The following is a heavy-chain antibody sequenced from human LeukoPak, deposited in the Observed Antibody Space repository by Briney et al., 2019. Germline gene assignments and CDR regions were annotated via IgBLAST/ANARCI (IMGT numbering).Heavy chain of an antibody. Sequence: ASVKVSCKASGYTFTSYYMHWVRQAPGQGLEWMGIINPSGGSTSYAQKFQGRVTMTRDMSTSTVYMELSSLRSEDTAVYYCAREECSGGSCPPYFDYWGQGTLVTVSS. D-gene: IGHD2-15*01. CDR2: INPSGGST. V-gene: IGHV1-46*01. CDR3: AREECSGGSCPPYFDY. J-gene: IGHJ4*02. CDR1: GYTFTSYY.